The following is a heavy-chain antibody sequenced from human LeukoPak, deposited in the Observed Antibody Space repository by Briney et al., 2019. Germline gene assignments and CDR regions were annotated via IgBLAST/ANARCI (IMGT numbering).Heavy chain of an antibody. CDR1: GFTFSSYS. J-gene: IGHJ3*02. CDR2: ISSSSSYI. V-gene: IGHV3-21*01. Sequence: GGSLRLSCAASGFTFSSYSMNWVRQAPGKGLEWVSSISSSSSYIYYADSVKGRFTISRDNAKNSLYLQMNSLRAEDTAVYYCARGYSSSWYGGDAFDIWGQGTMVTVSS. CDR3: ARGYSSSWYGGDAFDI. D-gene: IGHD6-13*01.